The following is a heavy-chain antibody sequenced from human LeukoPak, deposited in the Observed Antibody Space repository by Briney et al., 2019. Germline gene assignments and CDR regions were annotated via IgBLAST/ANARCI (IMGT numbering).Heavy chain of an antibody. V-gene: IGHV4-38-2*01. CDR1: GYSISSGYY. Sequence: SETLSLTCAVSGYSISSGYYWGWIRQPPGKGLEWIGSIYRSGSTYYNPSLKSRVTISVDTSKNQFSLKLSSVTAADTAVYYCARRDYYDSSGFAFDIWGQGTMVTVSS. CDR3: ARRDYYDSSGFAFDI. D-gene: IGHD3-22*01. CDR2: IYRSGST. J-gene: IGHJ3*02.